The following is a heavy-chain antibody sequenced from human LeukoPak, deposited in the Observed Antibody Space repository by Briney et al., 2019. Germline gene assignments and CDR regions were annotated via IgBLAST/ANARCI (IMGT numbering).Heavy chain of an antibody. CDR3: ARASDYDYVWGSYRNVPLDY. J-gene: IGHJ4*02. D-gene: IGHD3-16*02. Sequence: SETLSLTCAVYGGSFSGYYWTWIRQPPGKGLEWIGEINHSGSTNYNPSLKSRVTISVDKSKNQFSLKLSSVTAADTAVYYCARASDYDYVWGSYRNVPLDYWGQGTLVTVSS. CDR1: GGSFSGYY. V-gene: IGHV4-34*01. CDR2: INHSGST.